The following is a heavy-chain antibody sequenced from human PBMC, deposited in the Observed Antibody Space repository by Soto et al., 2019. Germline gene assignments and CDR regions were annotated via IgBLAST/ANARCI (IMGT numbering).Heavy chain of an antibody. CDR3: ARGVPGELQPYYYYMDV. CDR2: IIPILGIA. D-gene: IGHD3-10*01. CDR1: EGTFSSYT. Sequence: QVQLGQSGAEVKKPGASVKVSCKASEGTFSSYTISWVRQAPGQGLECMGSIIPILGIANYAQTFQGRVTMTADKSTSTDYMELSSLRSEDTAVYYCARGVPGELQPYYYYMDVWGKGTTVTVSS. V-gene: IGHV1-69*02. J-gene: IGHJ6*03.